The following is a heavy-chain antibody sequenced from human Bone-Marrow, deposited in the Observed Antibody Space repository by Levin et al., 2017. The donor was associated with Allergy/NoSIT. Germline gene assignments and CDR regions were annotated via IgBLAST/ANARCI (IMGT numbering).Heavy chain of an antibody. CDR3: ARTIVTGTKLRNYNYYSMDV. J-gene: IGHJ6*02. CDR1: NSTFFDYG. D-gene: IGHD1-20*01. CDR2: ISGYNGNT. V-gene: IGHV1-18*01. Sequence: GESLKISCKASNSTFFDYGISWVRQAPGQGFEWLGWISGYNGNTHYSEKFQGRISITADTSTSTAYMDLRSLGSDDTAVYYCARTIVTGTKLRNYNYYSMDVWGQGTTVSVSS.